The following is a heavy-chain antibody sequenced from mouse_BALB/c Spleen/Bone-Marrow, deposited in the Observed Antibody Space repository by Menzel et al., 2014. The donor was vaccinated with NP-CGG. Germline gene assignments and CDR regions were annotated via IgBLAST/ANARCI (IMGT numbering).Heavy chain of an antibody. CDR3: ARRSHYDYRVMDY. CDR2: INPSTGYT. Sequence: QVQLQQSGAELAKPGASVKMSCKASGYTFTSYWMHWVKQRPGQGLEWIGYINPSTGYTEYNQKFKDKATLTADKSSSTAYMRLSSLTSEDSAVYYCARRSHYDYRVMDYWGQGTSMPVS. J-gene: IGHJ4*01. V-gene: IGHV1-7*01. D-gene: IGHD2-4*01. CDR1: GYTFTSYW.